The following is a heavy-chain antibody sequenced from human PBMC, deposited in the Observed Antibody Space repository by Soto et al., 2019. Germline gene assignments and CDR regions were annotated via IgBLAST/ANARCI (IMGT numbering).Heavy chain of an antibody. J-gene: IGHJ4*02. Sequence: SETLSLTCTVSGGSISSYYWSWIRQPPGKGLEWIGYIYYSGSTNYNPSLKSRVTISVDTSKNQFSLKLGSVTAADTAVYYCARGKGSSGYYWNFDYWGQGTLVTVSS. CDR1: GGSISSYY. CDR3: ARGKGSSGYYWNFDY. CDR2: IYYSGST. V-gene: IGHV4-59*01. D-gene: IGHD3-22*01.